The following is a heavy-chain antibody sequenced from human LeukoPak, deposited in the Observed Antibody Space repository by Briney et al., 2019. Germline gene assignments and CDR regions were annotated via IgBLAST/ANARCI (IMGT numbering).Heavy chain of an antibody. CDR2: FDPEDGET. V-gene: IGHV1-24*01. CDR3: ATAPPYCTNGVCYTVGNWFDP. D-gene: IGHD2-8*01. CDR1: GYALTELS. Sequence: WASVKVSCKVSGYALTELSIHWVRQAPGKGLEWMGGFDPEDGETIYAQKFQGRVTMTEDTSTDTAYMELSSLRSEDTAVYYCATAPPYCTNGVCYTVGNWFDPWGQGTLVTVSS. J-gene: IGHJ5*02.